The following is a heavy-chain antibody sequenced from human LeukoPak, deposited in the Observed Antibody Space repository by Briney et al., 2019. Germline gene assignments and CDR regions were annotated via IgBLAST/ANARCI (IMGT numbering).Heavy chain of an antibody. CDR3: TTSEYQLPEFDY. V-gene: IGHV3-73*01. CDR1: GFTLSGSA. Sequence: GGSLRLSCAASGFTLSGSAMHWVRQASGKGLEWVGRIRSKANSYATAYAASVKGRFTISRDDSKNTAYLQMNSLKTEDTAVYYCTTSEYQLPEFDYWGQGTLVTVSS. D-gene: IGHD2-2*01. J-gene: IGHJ4*02. CDR2: IRSKANSYAT.